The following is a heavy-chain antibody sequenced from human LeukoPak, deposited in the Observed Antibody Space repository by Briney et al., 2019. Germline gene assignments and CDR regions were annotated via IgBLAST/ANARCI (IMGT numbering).Heavy chain of an antibody. D-gene: IGHD6-13*01. J-gene: IGHJ6*03. CDR1: GGSFSGYY. CDR2: INHSGST. V-gene: IGHV4-34*01. Sequence: PSETLSLTCAVYGGSFSGYYWSWIRQPQGKVLEWIGEINHSGSTNYNPSLKSRVTISVDTSKNQFSLKLSSVTAADTAAYYCARGHEQQLVVPRYYYYMDVWGKGTTVTVSS. CDR3: ARGHEQQLVVPRYYYYMDV.